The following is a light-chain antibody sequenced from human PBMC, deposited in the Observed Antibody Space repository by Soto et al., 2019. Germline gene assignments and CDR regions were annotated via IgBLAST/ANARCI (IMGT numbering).Light chain of an antibody. CDR3: GTWDSSLSAVV. CDR2: ENN. CDR1: SSNIGNNY. J-gene: IGLJ2*01. Sequence: QAVVTQPPSVSAAPGQKVTISCSGSSSNIGNNYVSWYQQLPGTAPKLLIYENNKRPSGIPDRFSGSKSGTSATLDITGLQTGDEADYYCGTWDSSLSAVVFGGGTKLTVL. V-gene: IGLV1-51*02.